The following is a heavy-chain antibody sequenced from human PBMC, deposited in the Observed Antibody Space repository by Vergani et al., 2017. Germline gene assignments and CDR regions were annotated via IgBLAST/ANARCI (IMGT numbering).Heavy chain of an antibody. CDR3: ARADGRYDWFDY. D-gene: IGHD1-20*01. J-gene: IGHJ4*01. CDR2: ISASGATK. Sequence: EVQLLESGGDLVQPGGSLRLSCTASGFIFSTYAMSWVRQAPGKGLEWVSGISASGATKYYADPVTGRVTISRDTSKNTLYPQMNSLRVEDTSVYYCARADGRYDWFDYWGQRTLVTVSS. V-gene: IGHV3-23*01. CDR1: GFIFSTYA.